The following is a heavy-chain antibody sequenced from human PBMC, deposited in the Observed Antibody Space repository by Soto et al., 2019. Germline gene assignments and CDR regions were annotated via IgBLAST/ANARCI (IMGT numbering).Heavy chain of an antibody. Sequence: EVQLVESGGGLVQPGGSLRLSCTVSGFTFGDFWMTWVRQAPGKGLEWVANMNQNGGEIYYADSVRGRFVISRDNAKNSLCLQMNSLSAEDTAFYYCASPRISYAMDVWGQGTTVTVSS. CDR1: GFTFGDFW. J-gene: IGHJ6*02. CDR2: MNQNGGEI. V-gene: IGHV3-7*05. CDR3: ASPRISYAMDV.